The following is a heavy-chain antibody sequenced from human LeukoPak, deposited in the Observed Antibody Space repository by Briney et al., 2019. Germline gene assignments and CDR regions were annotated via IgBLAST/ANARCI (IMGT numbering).Heavy chain of an antibody. D-gene: IGHD3-22*01. CDR2: ISWNSGSI. V-gene: IGHV3-9*01. Sequence: GRSLRLSCAASGFTFDDYAMHWVRQAPGKGLEWVSGISWNSGSIGYADSVKGRFTISRDNAKNSLCLQMNSLRAEDTALYYCAKDFEVVITSLFDYWGQGTLVTVSS. J-gene: IGHJ4*02. CDR1: GFTFDDYA. CDR3: AKDFEVVITSLFDY.